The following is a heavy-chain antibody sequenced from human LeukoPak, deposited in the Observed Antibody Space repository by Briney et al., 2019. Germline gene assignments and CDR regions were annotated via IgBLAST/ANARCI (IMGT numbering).Heavy chain of an antibody. J-gene: IGHJ5*02. V-gene: IGHV1-69*06. CDR1: GGTFSSYA. CDR2: VIPIFDTA. Sequence: SVKVSCKASGGTFSSYAISWVRQAPGQGLEWMGGVIPIFDTADYAQKFQGRVTITADKSTGTAYMELSSLRSEDMALYYCARTLYGSGSYYLNWFDPWGHGTLVIVSS. CDR3: ARTLYGSGSYYLNWFDP. D-gene: IGHD3-10*01.